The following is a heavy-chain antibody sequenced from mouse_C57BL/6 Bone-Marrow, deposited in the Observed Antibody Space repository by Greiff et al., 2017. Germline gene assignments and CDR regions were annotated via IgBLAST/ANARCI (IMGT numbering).Heavy chain of an antibody. CDR2: ISYDGSN. CDR3: ARGAAQAPAWFAY. CDR1: GYSIPSGYY. Sequence: EVQLQQSGPGLVKPSQSLSLTCSVTGYSIPSGYYWNWIRQFPGNKLEWMGYISYDGSNNYNPSLQNRISITRDTSKNQFFLKLNSVTTEDTATYYCARGAAQAPAWFAYWGQGTLVTVSA. J-gene: IGHJ3*01. V-gene: IGHV3-6*01. D-gene: IGHD3-2*02.